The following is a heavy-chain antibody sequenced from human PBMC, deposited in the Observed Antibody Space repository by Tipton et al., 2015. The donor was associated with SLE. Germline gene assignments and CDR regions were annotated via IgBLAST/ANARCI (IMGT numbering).Heavy chain of an antibody. Sequence: SLRLSCVASGFTFGSYWMNWVRQAPGKGLEWVANIAQDGNTKHYVDSVRGRFTISRDNAKNSLFLQMNSLGVDDTAVYFCARDFAAHGALDYWGQGTLVTASS. CDR1: GFTFGSYW. V-gene: IGHV3-7*01. CDR2: IAQDGNTK. J-gene: IGHJ4*02. D-gene: IGHD6-25*01. CDR3: ARDFAAHGALDY.